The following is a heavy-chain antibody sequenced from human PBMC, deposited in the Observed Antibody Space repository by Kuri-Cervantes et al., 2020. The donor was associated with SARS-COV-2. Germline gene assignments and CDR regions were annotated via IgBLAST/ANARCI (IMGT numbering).Heavy chain of an antibody. CDR1: GDSVSSNSAA. V-gene: IGHV6-1*01. J-gene: IGHJ6*02. CDR2: TYYRSKWYN. D-gene: IGHD1-1*01. Sequence: SCAISGDSVSSNSAAWNWIRQSPSRGLEWLGRTYYRSKWYNDYAVSVKSRITINPDTSKNQFSLQLNSVTPEDTAVYYCARDLNWNVNYYYGMDVWGQGTTVTVSS. CDR3: ARDLNWNVNYYYGMDV.